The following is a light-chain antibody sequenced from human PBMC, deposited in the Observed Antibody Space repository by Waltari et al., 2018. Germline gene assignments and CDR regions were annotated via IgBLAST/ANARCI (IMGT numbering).Light chain of an antibody. CDR3: CSYAGTTTSVV. Sequence: QSALTQPASVSGSPGQSITIACPGTSSDIGKYNLVYWFQQYPGSAPHLWLSEARKRPSWISNRFSGSKSGNTASLTISGLQAEDEAHYYCCSYAGTTTSVVFGGGTKLTVL. V-gene: IGLV2-23*01. CDR2: EAR. CDR1: SSDIGKYNL. J-gene: IGLJ2*01.